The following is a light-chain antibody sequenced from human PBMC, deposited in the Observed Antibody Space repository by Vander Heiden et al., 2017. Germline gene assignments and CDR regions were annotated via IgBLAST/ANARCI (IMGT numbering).Light chain of an antibody. CDR3: LQDNYWPRT. J-gene: IGKJ1*01. CDR1: QSVSSN. Sequence: EIVMTQSPATLSVSPGERATLSCRASQSVSSNLAWYQQNPGQAPRLLIHGASTRATGFPPRFSGSGSGTEFTLTISSLQSEDFAVYYCLQDNYWPRTFGQGSKVEIK. V-gene: IGKV3-15*01. CDR2: GAS.